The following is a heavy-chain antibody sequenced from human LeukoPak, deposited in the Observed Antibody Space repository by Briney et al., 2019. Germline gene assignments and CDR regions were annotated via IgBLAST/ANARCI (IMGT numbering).Heavy chain of an antibody. D-gene: IGHD6-19*01. CDR3: ARGRYSGGWYYFDY. V-gene: IGHV3-48*03. Sequence: GGSLRLSCAASGFTFSSYEMNWVRQAPGKGLEWISYISSGGGTIYYADSVKGRFTISRGNAKNSLYLQMNSLTAEDTAVYYCARGRYSGGWYYFDYWAQGTLVTVSS. CDR1: GFTFSSYE. CDR2: ISSGGGTI. J-gene: IGHJ4*02.